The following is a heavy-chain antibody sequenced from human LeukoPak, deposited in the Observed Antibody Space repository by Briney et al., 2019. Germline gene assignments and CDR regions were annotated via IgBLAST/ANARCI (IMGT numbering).Heavy chain of an antibody. Sequence: SETLSLTCTVSGYSISSAYYWGWIRQPPGKGLEWVGSFYHGGSTNYNPSLKSRVTISVDTSKNQFSLKLSSVTAADTAVYYCARGDTAMVMAFDIWGQGTMVTVSS. J-gene: IGHJ3*02. CDR1: GYSISSAYY. CDR3: ARGDTAMVMAFDI. CDR2: FYHGGST. V-gene: IGHV4-38-2*02. D-gene: IGHD5-18*01.